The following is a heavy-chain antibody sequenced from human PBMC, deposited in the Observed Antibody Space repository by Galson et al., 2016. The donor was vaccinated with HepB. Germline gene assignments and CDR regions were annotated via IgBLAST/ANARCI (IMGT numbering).Heavy chain of an antibody. D-gene: IGHD2-21*01. J-gene: IGHJ6*02. CDR1: GDSVSSNSAA. Sequence: CAISGDSVSSNSAAWNWIRQSPSRGLEWLGRTYYRSKWYNDYAVSVKSRITINPDTSKNHFSLQLNSVTPEDTAVYCCARGAGGEGANYYYYGMDVWGQGTTVTVSS. V-gene: IGHV6-1*01. CDR2: TYYRSKWYN. CDR3: ARGAGGEGANYYYYGMDV.